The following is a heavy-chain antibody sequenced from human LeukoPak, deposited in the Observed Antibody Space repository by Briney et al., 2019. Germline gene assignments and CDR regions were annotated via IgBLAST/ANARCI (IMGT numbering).Heavy chain of an antibody. J-gene: IGHJ6*02. Sequence: SVKVSCEASGGTFSSYAISWVRQAPGQGLEWMGGIIPIFGTANYAQKFQGRVTITADESTSTAYMELSSLRSEDTAVYYCARLSVGATTPADYYYGMDVWGQGTTVTVSS. CDR2: IIPIFGTA. V-gene: IGHV1-69*01. D-gene: IGHD1-26*01. CDR3: ARLSVGATTPADYYYGMDV. CDR1: GGTFSSYA.